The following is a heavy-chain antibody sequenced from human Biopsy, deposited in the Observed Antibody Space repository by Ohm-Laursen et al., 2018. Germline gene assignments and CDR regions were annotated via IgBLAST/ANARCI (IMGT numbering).Heavy chain of an antibody. V-gene: IGHV4-4*07. D-gene: IGHD4-11*01. CDR1: GGFISTYY. CDR2: IYNTGST. J-gene: IGHJ6*02. CDR3: ARDSGILNYGNFKYYHYYGMDV. Sequence: TLSLTCTVSGGFISTYYWNWIRQPAGKALEWIGRIYNTGSTNYNPSLQSRVSISVDTSRNQVSLTLSSVTAADTAVHYCARDSGILNYGNFKYYHYYGMDVWGQGTKVTVSS.